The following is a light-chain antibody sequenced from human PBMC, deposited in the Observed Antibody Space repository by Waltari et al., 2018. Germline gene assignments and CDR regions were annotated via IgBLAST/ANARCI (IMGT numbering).Light chain of an antibody. J-gene: IGLJ3*02. CDR1: SSNVGSFNI. V-gene: IGLV2-23*02. CDR3: CSYATSSWV. CDR2: VVT. Sequence: QSALTQPASVSGSPGQSITISCTATSSNVGSFNIVSWNQQHPGKAPKLMIYVVTKRPSGVSNRFSGSKSGNTASLTISGLQAEDEADYYCCSYATSSWVFGGGTRLTVL.